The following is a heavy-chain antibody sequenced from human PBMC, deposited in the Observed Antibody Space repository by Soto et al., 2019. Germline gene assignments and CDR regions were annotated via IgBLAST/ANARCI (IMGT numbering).Heavy chain of an antibody. J-gene: IGHJ6*03. CDR2: VYYTGST. V-gene: IGHV4-59*08. CDR3: ARTVLGPDLLADSFVDYYYFLAV. Sequence: SETLSLTCTVSGGSISNFYWSWIRQPPGKGLEWIGYVYYTGSTSYNPSLKRRVTFSADSSRGQFSLRLNSVTAADTAVYYCARTVLGPDLLADSFVDYYYFLAVRGQGTSVTVSS. CDR1: GGSISNFY. D-gene: IGHD3-9*01.